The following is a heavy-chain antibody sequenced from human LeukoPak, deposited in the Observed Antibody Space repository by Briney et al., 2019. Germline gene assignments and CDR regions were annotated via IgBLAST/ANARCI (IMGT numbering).Heavy chain of an antibody. D-gene: IGHD5-24*01. Sequence: SGGSLRLSCAASRFTFNSYWMHWVRQAPGKGLVWVSRIVGDGSYTNYADSVKGRFTISRDNAKNTLFLQMTSLRAEDTAVYYCARDGSNSHAFDVWGLGTMVTVSS. CDR2: IVGDGSYT. CDR3: ARDGSNSHAFDV. V-gene: IGHV3-74*01. CDR1: RFTFNSYW. J-gene: IGHJ3*01.